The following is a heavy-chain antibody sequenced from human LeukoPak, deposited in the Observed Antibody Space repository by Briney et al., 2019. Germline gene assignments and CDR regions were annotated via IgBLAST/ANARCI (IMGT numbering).Heavy chain of an antibody. Sequence: GGSLRLSCAASGCTFSSYWMSWVRQAPGKGLEWVANIKQDGSEKYYVDSVKGRFTISRDNAKNSLYLQMNSLRAEDTAVYYCAKHHMVRGVIGYWGQGTLVTVSS. J-gene: IGHJ4*02. CDR1: GCTFSSYW. CDR3: AKHHMVRGVIGY. V-gene: IGHV3-7*01. D-gene: IGHD3-10*01. CDR2: IKQDGSEK.